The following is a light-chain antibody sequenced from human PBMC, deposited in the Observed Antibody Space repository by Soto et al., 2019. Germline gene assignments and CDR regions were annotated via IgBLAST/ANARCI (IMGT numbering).Light chain of an antibody. CDR2: AAS. CDR3: QHSYTVPIA. Sequence: DIQMTQSPSSLSASVGDGVTITCRASQDIIRHLNWYQHKPGRAPRLLIYAASTLQSGVPSRFTGSGSGTEFTLTISGLQPEDFATYYCQHSYTVPIAFGQGTRPEIK. CDR1: QDIIRH. J-gene: IGKJ5*01. V-gene: IGKV1-39*01.